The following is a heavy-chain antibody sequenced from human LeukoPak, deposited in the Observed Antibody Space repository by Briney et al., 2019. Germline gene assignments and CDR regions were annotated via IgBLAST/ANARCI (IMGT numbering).Heavy chain of an antibody. Sequence: SETLSLTCTVSGVSISSYYWSWIRQSPGKGLEWIGHIYYSRSPNYNPPLKSRVTISVDTSKNQFSLKLSSVTAADTAVYYCAMTFYGDGDYWGQGTLVTASS. CDR2: IYYSRSP. D-gene: IGHD4-17*01. CDR3: AMTFYGDGDY. CDR1: GVSISSYY. V-gene: IGHV4-59*08. J-gene: IGHJ4*02.